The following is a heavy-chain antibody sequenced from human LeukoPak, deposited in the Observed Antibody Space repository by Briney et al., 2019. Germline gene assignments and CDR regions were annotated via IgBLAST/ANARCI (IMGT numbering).Heavy chain of an antibody. CDR1: GGSISSSSYY. V-gene: IGHV4-39*01. Sequence: PSETLSLTCTVSGGSISSSSYYWGWIRQPPGKGLEWIGSIYCSGGTYYNPSLKSRVTISVDTSKNQFSLKLSSVTAADTAVYYCARHTSSIVGAIQDYFDYWGQGTLVTASS. CDR3: ARHTSSIVGAIQDYFDY. J-gene: IGHJ4*02. CDR2: IYCSGGT. D-gene: IGHD1-26*01.